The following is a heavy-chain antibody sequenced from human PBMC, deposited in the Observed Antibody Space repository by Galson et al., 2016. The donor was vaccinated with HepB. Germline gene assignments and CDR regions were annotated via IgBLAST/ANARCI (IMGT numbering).Heavy chain of an antibody. CDR2: IYPGDSGT. CDR1: GYSFTSYW. V-gene: IGHV5-51*01. CDR3: ARQNDFWSGPVDY. D-gene: IGHD3-3*01. J-gene: IGHJ4*02. Sequence: QSGAEVTKPGESLKISCKGSGYSFTSYWIAWVRQMPGKGLEWMGIIYPGDSGTRYNPSFQGQVTISADESISTAYLQWSSLKASDTGIYRCARQNDFWSGPVDYWGQGALVTVSS.